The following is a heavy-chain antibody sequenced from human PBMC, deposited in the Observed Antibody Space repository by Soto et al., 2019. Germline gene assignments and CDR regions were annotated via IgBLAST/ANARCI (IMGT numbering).Heavy chain of an antibody. Sequence: PGGSLRLSCAASGFTFSSYSMNWVRQAPGKGLEWVSSISSSSSYIYYADSVKGRFTISRDNAKNSLYLQMNSLRAEDTAVYYCAREDSSSSTTPFDYWGQGTLVTVSS. CDR2: ISSSSSYI. CDR3: AREDSSSSTTPFDY. V-gene: IGHV3-21*01. D-gene: IGHD6-6*01. CDR1: GFTFSSYS. J-gene: IGHJ4*02.